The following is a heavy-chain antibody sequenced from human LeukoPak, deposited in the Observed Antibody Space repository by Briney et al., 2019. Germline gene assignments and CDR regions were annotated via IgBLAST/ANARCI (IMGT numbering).Heavy chain of an antibody. D-gene: IGHD5-18*01. CDR3: VKGGYTPGDY. CDR2: ISNDGDTT. CDR1: GFTFSTYS. V-gene: IGHV3-64D*06. Sequence: PRASLRLSCSASGFTFSTYSMHWVRQAPGKGLEYVSIISNDGDTTNYADSVKGRFTISRDNSKNTLYLQMSSLRAEDTAVYYCVKGGYTPGDYWGQGIPVTVSS. J-gene: IGHJ4*02.